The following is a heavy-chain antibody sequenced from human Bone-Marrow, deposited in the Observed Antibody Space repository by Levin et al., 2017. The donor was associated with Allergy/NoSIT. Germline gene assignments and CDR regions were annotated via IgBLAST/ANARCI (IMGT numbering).Heavy chain of an antibody. D-gene: IGHD3-22*01. V-gene: IGHV3-74*01. J-gene: IGHJ4*02. Sequence: QTGGSLRLSCAVSGFPFSVYWMHWVRQTPGKGLVWVSRIHSDGSSSTYADTVRGRFTISRDNAKDTLYLDMHSLRGEDTAIYYCARELDRSGPYIDYWGQGTLVIVSS. CDR2: IHSDGSSS. CDR3: ARELDRSGPYIDY. CDR1: GFPFSVYW.